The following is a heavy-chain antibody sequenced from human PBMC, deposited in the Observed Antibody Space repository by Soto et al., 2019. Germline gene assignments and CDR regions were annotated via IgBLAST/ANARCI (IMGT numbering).Heavy chain of an antibody. V-gene: IGHV3-64*01. CDR2: ISSNGGST. D-gene: IGHD5-18*01. J-gene: IGHJ5*02. Sequence: GGSLRLSCAASGFTFSSYAMHWVRQAPGKGLEYVSAISSNGGSTYYANSVKGRFTISRDNSKNTLYLQMGSLRAEDMAVYYCARDLYSYGYHWFDPWGQGTLVTVSS. CDR1: GFTFSSYA. CDR3: ARDLYSYGYHWFDP.